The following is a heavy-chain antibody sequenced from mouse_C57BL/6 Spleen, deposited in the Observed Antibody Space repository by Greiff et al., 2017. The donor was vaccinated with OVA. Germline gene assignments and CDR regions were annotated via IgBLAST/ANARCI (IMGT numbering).Heavy chain of an antibody. D-gene: IGHD1-1*01. J-gene: IGHJ2*01. V-gene: IGHV1-52*01. CDR2: IDPSDSET. CDR1: GYTFTSYW. Sequence: QVQLQQPGAELVRPGSSVKLSCKASGYTFTSYWMHWVKQRPIQGLEWIGNIDPSDSETHYNQKFKDKATLTVDKSSSTAYMQLSSLTSEDSAVEYCARGYCGSSQSPSCYFDYWGQGTTLTVSA. CDR3: ARGYCGSSQSPSCYFDY.